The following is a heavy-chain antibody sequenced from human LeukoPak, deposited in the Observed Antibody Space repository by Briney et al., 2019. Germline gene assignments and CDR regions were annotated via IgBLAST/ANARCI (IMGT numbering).Heavy chain of an antibody. V-gene: IGHV3-74*01. D-gene: IGHD3-22*01. CDR2: INSDGSST. Sequence: GGSLRLSCAASGFTSSSYWMHWVRQAPGKGLVWVSRINSDGSSTSYADSVKGRFTISRDNAKNTLYLQMNSLRAEDTAVYYRARDHGPYYYDSSGYYYWGQGTLVTVSS. CDR1: GFTSSSYW. J-gene: IGHJ4*02. CDR3: ARDHGPYYYDSSGYYY.